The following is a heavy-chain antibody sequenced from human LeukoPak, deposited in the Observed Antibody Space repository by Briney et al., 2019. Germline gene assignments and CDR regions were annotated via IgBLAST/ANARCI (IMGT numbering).Heavy chain of an antibody. CDR1: GFTFSSYA. D-gene: IGHD6-19*01. Sequence: GGSLRLSCAASGFTFSSYAMGWARQAPGEGLEWVANIKEDGSWKHYAVSVQGRFTISRDNATNSLYLQMNSLRAEDTGVYYCARDRGWYHADSWGQGTLVTVSS. J-gene: IGHJ4*02. V-gene: IGHV3-7*01. CDR2: IKEDGSWK. CDR3: ARDRGWYHADS.